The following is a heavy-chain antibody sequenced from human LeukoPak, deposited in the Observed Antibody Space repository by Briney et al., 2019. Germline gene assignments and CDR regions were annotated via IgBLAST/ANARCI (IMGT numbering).Heavy chain of an antibody. CDR1: GFTFSSYS. CDR2: ISSSSSSYI. CDR3: AMPRHKAAAGIGTNWFDP. D-gene: IGHD6-13*01. J-gene: IGHJ5*02. V-gene: IGHV3-21*01. Sequence: PGGSLRLSCAASGFTFSSYSMNWVRQAPGKGLEWVSSISSSSSSYIYYADSVKGRFTISRDNAKNSLYLQMNSLRAEDTAVYYCAMPRHKAAAGIGTNWFDPWGQGTLVTVSS.